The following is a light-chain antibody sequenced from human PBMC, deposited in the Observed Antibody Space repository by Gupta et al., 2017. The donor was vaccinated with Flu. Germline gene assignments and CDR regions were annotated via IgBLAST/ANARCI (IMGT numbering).Light chain of an antibody. V-gene: IGLV2-11*01. CDR2: DVR. CDR1: SSDVGANDY. Sequence: QSALTQPRSVSGSPGQPVAICCTGSSSDVGANDYVTWFQQHPGKPPKLLLYDVRQRPSGVPNRFSGSKSGDTASLTISGLQADDESDYYCCSYTGAYWVFGGGTRVTVL. J-gene: IGLJ3*02. CDR3: CSYTGAYWV.